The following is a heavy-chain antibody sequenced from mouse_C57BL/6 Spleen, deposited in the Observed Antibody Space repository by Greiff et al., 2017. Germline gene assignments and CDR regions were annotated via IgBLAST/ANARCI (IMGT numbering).Heavy chain of an antibody. V-gene: IGHV1-76*01. CDR2: IYPGSGNT. CDR3: AREGGGNWDDYAMDY. D-gene: IGHD4-1*02. J-gene: IGHJ4*01. CDR1: GYTFTDYY. Sequence: VKLVESGAELVRPGASVKLSCKASGYTFTDYYINWVKQRPGQGLEWIARIYPGSGNTYYNEKFKGKATLTAEKSSSTAYMQLSSLTSEDSAVYFCAREGGGNWDDYAMDYWGQGTSVTVSS.